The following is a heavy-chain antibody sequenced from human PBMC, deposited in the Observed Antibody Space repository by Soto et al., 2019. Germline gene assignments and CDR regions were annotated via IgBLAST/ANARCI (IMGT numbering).Heavy chain of an antibody. D-gene: IGHD3-10*01. V-gene: IGHV3-74*01. CDR1: GFTLSSYW. CDR2: INSDESNT. J-gene: IGHJ6*02. Sequence: GGSLRLSCSASGFTLSSYWMHWVRQAPGKGLVWVSRINSDESNTDYADSVKGRFTISRDNAKNTLYLQMNSLRAEDTAVYYCARGGLVASLGRGIKEYYRMDVWGQGTTVTVSS. CDR3: ARGGLVASLGRGIKEYYRMDV.